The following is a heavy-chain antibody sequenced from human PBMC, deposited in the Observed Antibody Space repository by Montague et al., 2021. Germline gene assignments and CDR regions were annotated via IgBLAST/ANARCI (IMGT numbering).Heavy chain of an antibody. J-gene: IGHJ6*03. CDR3: ARERDRYYYMDI. V-gene: IGHV4-38-2*02. Sequence: SETLSLTCTASRSLINSDYYCGWIRPPPGKGLEWMGSVSHGGRTYYNPSLKSRVTISVDTSNNHFSLKLSSVTTADTAMYYCARERDRYYYMDIWGKGTTITVSS. CDR1: RSLINSDYY. CDR2: VSHGGRT.